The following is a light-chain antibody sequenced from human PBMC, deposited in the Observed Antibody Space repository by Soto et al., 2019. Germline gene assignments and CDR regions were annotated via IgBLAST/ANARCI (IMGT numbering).Light chain of an antibody. V-gene: IGLV2-14*01. CDR3: SSYTTSSTVV. CDR1: SSDVGPYNY. Sequence: QSVLTQPASVSGSPGQSITISCTGTSSDVGPYNYVSWYQQHPAKAPKVMIYEVSNRPSGVSNRFSGSKSGNTASLTISGLQAEDEADYYCSSYTTSSTVVFGGGTKVTVL. J-gene: IGLJ2*01. CDR2: EVS.